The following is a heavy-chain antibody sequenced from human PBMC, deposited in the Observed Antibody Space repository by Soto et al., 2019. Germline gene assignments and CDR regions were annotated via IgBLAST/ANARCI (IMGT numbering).Heavy chain of an antibody. CDR1: GGSISSYY. J-gene: IGHJ6*03. D-gene: IGHD2-2*01. CDR3: ARQFCSSTSCYDYYYYYMDV. CDR2: IYYSGST. V-gene: IGHV4-59*01. Sequence: SETLSLTCTVSGGSISSYYWSWIRQPPGKGLEWIGYIYYSGSTNYNPSLKSRVTISVDTSKNQFSLKLSSVTAADTAVYYCARQFCSSTSCYDYYYYYMDVWGKGTTDTVSS.